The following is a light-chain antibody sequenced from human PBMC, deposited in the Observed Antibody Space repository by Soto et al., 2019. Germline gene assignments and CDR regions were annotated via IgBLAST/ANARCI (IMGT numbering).Light chain of an antibody. CDR3: QQYDDWPPMCT. CDR1: QSVSNNY. CDR2: GAS. V-gene: IGKV3-20*01. Sequence: EIVLTQSPGTLSLSPGERATLSCRASQSVSNNYLAWYQQKPGQAPRLLVYGASNRATGIADRFSGSGSGTDFALTISSLQSEDCAVYYCQQYDDWPPMCTVGQGTKVDIK. J-gene: IGKJ2*02.